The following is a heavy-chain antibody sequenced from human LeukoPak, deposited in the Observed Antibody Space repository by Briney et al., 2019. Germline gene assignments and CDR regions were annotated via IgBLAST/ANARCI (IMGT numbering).Heavy chain of an antibody. V-gene: IGHV4-39*01. CDR2: IYYSGST. J-gene: IGHJ5*02. Sequence: SETLSLTCTVPGGSISSSSYYWGWIRQPPGKGLEWIGSIYYSGSTYYNPSLKSRVTISVDTSKNQFSLKLSSVPAADTAVYYCARLLYSSGWLNWFDPWGQGTLVTVSS. CDR3: ARLLYSSGWLNWFDP. D-gene: IGHD6-19*01. CDR1: GGSISSSSYY.